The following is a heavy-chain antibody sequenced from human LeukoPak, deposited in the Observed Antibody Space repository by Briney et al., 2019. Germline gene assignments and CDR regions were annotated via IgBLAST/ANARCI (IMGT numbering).Heavy chain of an antibody. V-gene: IGHV3-48*03. Sequence: GGSLRLSCAASGFTFSSYEMNWVRQAPGKGLEWVSYISSSGSTIYYADSVKGRFTISRDNAKNSLYLQMNSLRAEDTALYYCAKATYYYDSGIDYWGQGTLVTVSS. CDR1: GFTFSSYE. D-gene: IGHD3-22*01. CDR2: ISSSGSTI. CDR3: AKATYYYDSGIDY. J-gene: IGHJ4*02.